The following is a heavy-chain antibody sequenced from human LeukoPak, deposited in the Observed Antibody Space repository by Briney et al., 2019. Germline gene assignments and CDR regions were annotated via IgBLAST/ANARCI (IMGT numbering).Heavy chain of an antibody. Sequence: GGSLRLSCAASGFTFSSYWMNWARQAPGKGLEWVASINHNGNVNYYVDSVKGRFIISRDNAKNSLYLQMSNLRAEDTAVYFCARGGGLDVWGQGATVTVSS. CDR2: INHNGNVN. CDR1: GFTFSSYW. D-gene: IGHD3-16*01. V-gene: IGHV3-7*03. CDR3: ARGGGLDV. J-gene: IGHJ6*02.